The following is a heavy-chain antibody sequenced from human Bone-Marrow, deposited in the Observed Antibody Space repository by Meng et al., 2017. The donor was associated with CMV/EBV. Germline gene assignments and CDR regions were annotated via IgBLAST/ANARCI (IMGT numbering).Heavy chain of an antibody. J-gene: IGHJ6*02. Sequence: ASVKVSCKASGYTFTDYYMHWVRQAPGQGLEWMGLINPNSGDTTFAQKFQGRVTMTRDTSISTAYMELSSLRSDDTAVYYCARDCSSSGCAPEVLYYYYYYGMDVWGQGTTVTVSS. CDR2: INPNSGDT. V-gene: IGHV1-2*02. CDR3: ARDCSSSGCAPEVLYYYYYYGMDV. CDR1: GYTFTDYY. D-gene: IGHD2-2*01.